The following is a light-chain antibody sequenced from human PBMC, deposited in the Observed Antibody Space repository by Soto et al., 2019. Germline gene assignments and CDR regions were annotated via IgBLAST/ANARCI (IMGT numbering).Light chain of an antibody. Sequence: QSALTQPASVSGSPGQSITISCTGTSSDVGGYNYVSWYQQHPGKAPKLMIYEVSNRPSGVSNRFSGSKSGNTASLTISGLQAEDEADYYCGSHAGDSNLVFGGGTKVTVL. CDR3: GSHAGDSNLV. V-gene: IGLV2-14*01. CDR1: SSDVGGYNY. CDR2: EVS. J-gene: IGLJ3*02.